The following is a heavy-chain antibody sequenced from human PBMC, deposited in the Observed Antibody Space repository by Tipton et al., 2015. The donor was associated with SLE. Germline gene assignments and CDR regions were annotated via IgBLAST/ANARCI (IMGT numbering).Heavy chain of an antibody. CDR3: ARTLLLLWFGESPPDS. V-gene: IGHV3-66*02. J-gene: IGHJ4*02. CDR1: GFTVSSNY. CDR2: IYGGGVT. D-gene: IGHD3-10*01. Sequence: GSLRLSCAASGFTVSSNYMTWVRQAPGKGLEWVSVIYGGGVTHYAESVQGRFIISRDDSNNAVYLRMNILRLEDSAVYYCARTLLLLWFGESPPDSWGQGTLVTVSS.